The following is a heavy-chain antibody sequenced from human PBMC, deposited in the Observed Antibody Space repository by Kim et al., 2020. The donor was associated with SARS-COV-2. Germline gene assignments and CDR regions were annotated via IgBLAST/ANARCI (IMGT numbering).Heavy chain of an antibody. CDR3: ARGRPVTTFYFYSGMDV. CDR2: INHSGST. V-gene: IGHV4-34*01. Sequence: SETLFLTCAVYGGSFSGYYWSCIRQPPGKGLEWIGEINHSGSTNYNPSLKSRVTISVDTSKNQFSLKLSSVTAADTAVYYCARGRPVTTFYFYSGMDVWGQGTTVTVSS. J-gene: IGHJ6*02. D-gene: IGHD4-4*01. CDR1: GGSFSGYY.